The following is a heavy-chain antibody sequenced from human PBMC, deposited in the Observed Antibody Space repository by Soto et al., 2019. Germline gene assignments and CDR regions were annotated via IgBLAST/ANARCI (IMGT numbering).Heavy chain of an antibody. D-gene: IGHD3-3*01. CDR1: GGSISSYY. J-gene: IGHJ4*02. CDR2: IYYSGST. CDR3: ARALGVTIFGVVTIDYFDY. Sequence: SETLSLTCTVPGGSISSYYWGWIRQPPGKGLEWIGYIYYSGSTYYNPSLKSRVTISVDTSKNQFSLKLSSVTAADTAVYYCARALGVTIFGVVTIDYFDYWGQGTLVTVSS. V-gene: IGHV4-59*01.